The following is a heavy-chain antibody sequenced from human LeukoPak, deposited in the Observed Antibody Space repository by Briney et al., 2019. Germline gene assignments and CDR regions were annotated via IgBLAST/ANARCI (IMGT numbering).Heavy chain of an antibody. J-gene: IGHJ3*02. CDR2: IYYSGST. V-gene: IGHV4-39*07. CDR1: GGSISSISYY. Sequence: SETLSLTCTVSGGSISSISYYWGWIRQPPGKGLEWIGSIYYSGSTYYNPSLKSRVTISVDTSKNQFSLKLSSVTAADTAVYYCARKYCSSTTCYMRHAFDIWGQGTMVTVSS. D-gene: IGHD2-2*01. CDR3: ARKYCSSTTCYMRHAFDI.